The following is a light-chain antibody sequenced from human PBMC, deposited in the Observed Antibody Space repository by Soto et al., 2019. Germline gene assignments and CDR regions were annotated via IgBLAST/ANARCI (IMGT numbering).Light chain of an antibody. V-gene: IGKV1-5*03. Sequence: DIQMTQSPSSLSASVGDRVTISCRASQSISSYLNWYQQRPGKAPRLLIYKASSLQSGVPSRFSGSGSGTEFTLTISSLQPDDFATYFCLQYNYYPLTFGGGTKVDI. CDR3: LQYNYYPLT. CDR1: QSISSY. J-gene: IGKJ4*01. CDR2: KAS.